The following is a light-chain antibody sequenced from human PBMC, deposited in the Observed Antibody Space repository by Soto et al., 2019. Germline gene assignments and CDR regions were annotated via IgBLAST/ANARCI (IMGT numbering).Light chain of an antibody. CDR1: SSDVGGYNY. V-gene: IGLV2-14*01. CDR2: DVT. J-gene: IGLJ1*01. Sequence: QSVLTQPASVSGSPGQSITISCTGTSSDVGGYNYVSWYQQHPVKAPKLMIYDVTNRPSGVSDRFSGSKSGNTASLTISGLQAEYEVDYSWPSYTSXRTPYVFVTGTKVPVL. CDR3: PSYTSXRTPYV.